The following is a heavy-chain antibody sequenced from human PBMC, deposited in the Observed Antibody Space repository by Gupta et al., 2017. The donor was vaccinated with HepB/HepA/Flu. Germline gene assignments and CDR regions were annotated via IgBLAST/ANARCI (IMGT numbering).Heavy chain of an antibody. V-gene: IGHV3-30*18. D-gene: IGHD5-24*01. CDR3: AKDRDDYNDPLHY. CDR2: ISYDGRNT. Sequence: QEQLVESGGGVVQPGRSLSLSCAASGFTFNMYGMTWVRQAPGKGLEWVAVISYDGRNTYYGDSVKGRFTISRDNSKNTLFLQMNSLRTEDTAVYYCAKDRDDYNDPLHYWGQGTLVTVSS. J-gene: IGHJ4*02. CDR1: GFTFNMYG.